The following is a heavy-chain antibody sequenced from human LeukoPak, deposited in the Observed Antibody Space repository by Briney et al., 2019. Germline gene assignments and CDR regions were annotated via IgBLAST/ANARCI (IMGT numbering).Heavy chain of an antibody. CDR3: ARDSGTTRAFDI. D-gene: IGHD2-2*01. CDR1: GYTFTSNY. Sequence: SVKVSCKASGYTFTSNYMNWVRQAPGQGLEWMGGIIPIFGTANYAQKFQGRVTITADKSTSTAYMELSSLRSEDTAVYYCARDSGTTRAFDIWGQGTMVTVSS. J-gene: IGHJ3*02. V-gene: IGHV1-69*06. CDR2: IIPIFGTA.